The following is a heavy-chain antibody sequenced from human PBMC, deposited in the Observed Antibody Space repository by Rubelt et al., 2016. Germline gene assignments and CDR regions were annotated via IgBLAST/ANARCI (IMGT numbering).Heavy chain of an antibody. CDR2: VKHGEGT. V-gene: IGHV4-34*01. J-gene: IGHJ5*02. D-gene: IGHD2-21*01. Sequence: QVQLQQWGAGLLKPSETLSLTCAVYGGSLSDYYWNWIRQSPGKGLEWIGGVKHGEGTNYNPSLKRRVTISVDMSKNQFSLKLRAVTAADTALYYCVRRTFCGGDCYRFDPWGQGTLVTVSS. CDR1: GGSLSDYY. CDR3: VRRTFCGGDCYRFDP.